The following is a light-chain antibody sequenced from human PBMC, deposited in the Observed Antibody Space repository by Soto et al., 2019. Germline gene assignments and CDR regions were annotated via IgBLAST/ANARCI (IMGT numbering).Light chain of an antibody. CDR1: QTVSSSF. Sequence: EVVLTQSPGTLSLPPGERATLSCRTSQTVSSSFLAWYQQKPGQAPRLLMFDASNRATGILARFSGSGSGTDFTLTISSLEPEDFAVYYCQQHTNWPLTFGGGTKVDIK. J-gene: IGKJ4*01. CDR2: DAS. CDR3: QQHTNWPLT. V-gene: IGKV3D-20*02.